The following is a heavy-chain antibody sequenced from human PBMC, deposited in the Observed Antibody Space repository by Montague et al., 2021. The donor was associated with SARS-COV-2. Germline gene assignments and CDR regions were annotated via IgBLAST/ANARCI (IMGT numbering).Heavy chain of an antibody. V-gene: IGHV4-39*07. Sequence: SETLSLTCSVSDASISTSNYCGCLRQPPPKGLEWITSINFTGTTXXKPXXXSGVTISVDTSKNQFSLKLTSLTTADTTLYFCARDRNDGYDRFFDYWGQGTLVTVSS. CDR1: DASISTSNY. CDR2: INFTGTT. D-gene: IGHD5-12*01. J-gene: IGHJ4*02. CDR3: ARDRNDGYDRFFDY.